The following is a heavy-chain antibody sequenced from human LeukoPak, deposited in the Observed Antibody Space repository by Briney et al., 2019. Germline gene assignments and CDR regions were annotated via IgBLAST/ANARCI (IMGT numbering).Heavy chain of an antibody. J-gene: IGHJ4*02. D-gene: IGHD3-3*01. CDR1: GFTFSSYA. Sequence: PGGSLRLSCAASGFTFSSYAMSWVRQAPGKGLEWVSAISGSGGSTYYADSVKGRFTISRDNSKNTLYLQMNSLRAEDTAVYYCAKDQNDEGYDFWSGYAYFDYWGQGTLVTVSS. V-gene: IGHV3-23*01. CDR2: ISGSGGST. CDR3: AKDQNDEGYDFWSGYAYFDY.